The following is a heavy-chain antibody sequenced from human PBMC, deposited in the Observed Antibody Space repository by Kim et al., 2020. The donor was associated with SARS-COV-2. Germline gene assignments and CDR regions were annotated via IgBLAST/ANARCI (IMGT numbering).Heavy chain of an antibody. Sequence: GGSLRLSCAASGFTFSSYAIHWVRQAPGKGLEWVAVISKDGSKKYYADSGKGRFTISRDNSETTVYLQMNGLKPDDTAFYYCAKDSGSSGWSFALWGQGT. CDR2: ISKDGSKK. D-gene: IGHD6-19*01. V-gene: IGHV3-30*04. J-gene: IGHJ5*02. CDR3: AKDSGSSGWSFAL. CDR1: GFTFSSYA.